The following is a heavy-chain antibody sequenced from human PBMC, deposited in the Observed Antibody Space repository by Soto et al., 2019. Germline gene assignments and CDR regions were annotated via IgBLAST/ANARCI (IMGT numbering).Heavy chain of an antibody. CDR1: GSTFSSYA. CDR2: IIPIFGTA. Sequence: QVQLVQSGAEVKKPGSSVKVSCKASGSTFSSYAISWVRQAPGQGLEWMGGIIPIFGTANYAQKFQGRVTITADESTSTAYMELSSLRSEDTAVYYCARAGQFWSGYNNWFDPWGQGTLVTVSS. V-gene: IGHV1-69*01. CDR3: ARAGQFWSGYNNWFDP. D-gene: IGHD3-3*01. J-gene: IGHJ5*02.